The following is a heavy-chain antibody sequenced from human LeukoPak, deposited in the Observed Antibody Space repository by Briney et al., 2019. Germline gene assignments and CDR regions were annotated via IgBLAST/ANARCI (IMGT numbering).Heavy chain of an antibody. D-gene: IGHD1-1*01. V-gene: IGHV4-34*01. CDR3: ARGRDLTGRRSWFDP. CDR1: GGSFSGYY. Sequence: SETLSLTCAVYGGSFSGYYWSWIRQPPGKGLEWIGEINHSGSTNYNPSLKSRVTISVDTSKNQFSLKLSSVTAADTAVYYCARGRDLTGRRSWFDPWGQGTLVTVSS. CDR2: INHSGST. J-gene: IGHJ5*02.